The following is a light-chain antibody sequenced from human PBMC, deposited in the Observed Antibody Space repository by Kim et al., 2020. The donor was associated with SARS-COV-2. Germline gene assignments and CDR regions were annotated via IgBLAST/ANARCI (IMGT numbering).Light chain of an antibody. CDR3: QAWDSSNV. Sequence: SYELTQPPPVSVSPGQTASITCSGDKLGDKYACWYQQKPGQSPVLVIYQDSKRPSGIPERFSGSNSGNTATLTISGTQAMDEADYYCQAWDSSNVFGGGTQLTVL. CDR1: KLGDKY. CDR2: QDS. J-gene: IGLJ2*01. V-gene: IGLV3-1*01.